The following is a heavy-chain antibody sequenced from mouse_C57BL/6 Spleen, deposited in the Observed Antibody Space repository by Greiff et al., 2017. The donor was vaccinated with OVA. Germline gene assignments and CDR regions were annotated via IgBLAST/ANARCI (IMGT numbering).Heavy chain of an antibody. CDR1: GYTFTSYW. V-gene: IGHV1-72*01. D-gene: IGHD1-1*01. Sequence: VQLKQPGAELVKPGASVKLSCKASGYTFTSYWMHWVKQRPGRGLEWIGRIAPNSGGTKYNEKFKSKATLTVDKPSSPAYMQLSSLTSEDSAVYYCARHYGSSHWYFDVWGTGTTVTVSS. J-gene: IGHJ1*03. CDR2: IAPNSGGT. CDR3: ARHYGSSHWYFDV.